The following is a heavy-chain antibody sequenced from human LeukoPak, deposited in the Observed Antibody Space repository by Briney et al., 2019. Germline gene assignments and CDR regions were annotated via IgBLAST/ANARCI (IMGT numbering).Heavy chain of an antibody. V-gene: IGHV1-2*02. J-gene: IGHJ6*03. CDR2: INPNSGGT. Sequence: WASVTVSCKASGYTFTGYYMHWVRQAPGQGLEWMGWINPNSGGTNYAQQFQGRVTMTRDTSISTAYMELSRLRSDDTAVYYCATRSPWVYYYYMDVWGKGTTVTVSS. CDR3: ATRSPWVYYYYMDV. CDR1: GYTFTGYY.